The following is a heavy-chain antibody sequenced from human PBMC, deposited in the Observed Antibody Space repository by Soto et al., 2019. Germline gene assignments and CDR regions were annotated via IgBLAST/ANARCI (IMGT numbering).Heavy chain of an antibody. J-gene: IGHJ6*02. Sequence: QVQLVQSGAEVKKPGSSVKVSCKASGGTFSSYAISWVRQAPGQGLEWMGGIIPIFGTANYAQKFQGRVTITADKSTSTAYMELSSLRSEDTAVYYCARDKGPSGGYSGYEQLYYYYGMDVWGQGTTVTVSS. CDR2: IIPIFGTA. CDR1: GGTFSSYA. V-gene: IGHV1-69*06. CDR3: ARDKGPSGGYSGYEQLYYYYGMDV. D-gene: IGHD5-12*01.